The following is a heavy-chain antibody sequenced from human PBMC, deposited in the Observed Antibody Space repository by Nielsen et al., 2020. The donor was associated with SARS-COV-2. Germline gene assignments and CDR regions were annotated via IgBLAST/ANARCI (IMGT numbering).Heavy chain of an antibody. CDR3: AKGPKQHSGSYWYFDY. CDR2: IRYDGSNK. V-gene: IGHV3-30*02. CDR1: GFTFSSYG. J-gene: IGHJ4*02. Sequence: GGSLRLSCAASGFTFSSYGMHWVRQAPGKGLEWVAFIRYDGSNKYYADSVKGRFTISRDNSKNTLYLQMNSLRAEDTAVYYCAKGPKQHSGSYWYFDYWGQGTLVTVSS. D-gene: IGHD1-26*01.